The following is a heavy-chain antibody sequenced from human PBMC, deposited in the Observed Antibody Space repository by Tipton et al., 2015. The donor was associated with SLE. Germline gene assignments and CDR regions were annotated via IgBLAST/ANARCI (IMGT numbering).Heavy chain of an antibody. J-gene: IGHJ4*02. CDR3: ARAGGPSIAAAGFFDY. Sequence: TLSLTCTVSGGSISSSSYYWGWIRQPPGKGLEWIGYIYYSGSTNYNPSLKSRVTISVDTSKNQFSLKLSSVTAADTAVYYCARAGGPSIAAAGFFDYWGQGTLVTVSS. D-gene: IGHD6-13*01. V-gene: IGHV4-61*05. CDR1: GGSISSSSYY. CDR2: IYYSGST.